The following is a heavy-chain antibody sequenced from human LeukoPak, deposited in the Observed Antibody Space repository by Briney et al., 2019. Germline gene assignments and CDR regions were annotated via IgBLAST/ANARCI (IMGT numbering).Heavy chain of an antibody. V-gene: IGHV3-48*01. J-gene: IGHJ5*02. CDR1: GFTFSSYS. CDR2: ISSSSSTI. D-gene: IGHD2-2*01. CDR3: ARERCSSTSCYAAFS. Sequence: PGGSLRLSCAASGFTFSSYSMNWVRQAPGKGLEWVSYISSSSSTIYYADSVKGRFTISRDSAKNSLYLQMNSLRAEDTAEYYCARERCSSTSCYAAFSWGQGTLVTVSS.